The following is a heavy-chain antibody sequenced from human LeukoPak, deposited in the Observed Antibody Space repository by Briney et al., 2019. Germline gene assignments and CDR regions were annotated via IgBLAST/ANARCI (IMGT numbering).Heavy chain of an antibody. D-gene: IGHD6-19*01. CDR2: ISGSGGTT. Sequence: PGGSLRLSCAASGFTFSNYAMSWVRQAPGKGLEWVSAISGSGGTTYSADSVKGRFTISRDNSKSTLYLQMNSLRAEDTAVYYCAKLFNLGIAVAGYFDYWGQGTLVTVSS. CDR3: AKLFNLGIAVAGYFDY. CDR1: GFTFSNYA. V-gene: IGHV3-23*01. J-gene: IGHJ4*02.